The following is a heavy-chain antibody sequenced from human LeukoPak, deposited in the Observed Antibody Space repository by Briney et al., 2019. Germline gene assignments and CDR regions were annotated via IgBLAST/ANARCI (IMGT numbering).Heavy chain of an antibody. V-gene: IGHV4-30-4*07. J-gene: IGHJ4*02. CDR2: IYDDGST. CDR1: GASISSGGHS. CDR3: TRDLGYAKPPGD. Sequence: SQTLSLTCAVSGASISSGGHSWSWIRQPPGKGLEWVGYIYDDGSTYYTPSLKSRITISVDTSRNQFSLSLRSVTAADTAIYYYTRDLGYAKPPGDWGQGTLVTVSS. D-gene: IGHD3-16*01.